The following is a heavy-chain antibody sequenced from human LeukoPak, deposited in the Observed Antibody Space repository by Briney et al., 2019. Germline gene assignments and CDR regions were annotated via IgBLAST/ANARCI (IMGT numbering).Heavy chain of an antibody. CDR1: GFTFSNAW. Sequence: PGGSLRLSCAASGFTFSNAWMSWVRQAPGKGLEWVGRIKSKTEGGTTDYAAPVEGRFTISRDDSKNTLYLRMNSLKTEDTAVYYCTTIHYGDYWGQGTLVTVSS. CDR3: TTIHYGDY. CDR2: IKSKTEGGTT. J-gene: IGHJ4*02. V-gene: IGHV3-15*01.